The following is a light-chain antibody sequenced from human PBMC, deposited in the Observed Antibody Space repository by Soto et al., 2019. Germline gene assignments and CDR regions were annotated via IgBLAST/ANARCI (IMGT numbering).Light chain of an antibody. J-gene: IGKJ4*01. CDR3: QQYNNWPPLT. V-gene: IGKV3-15*01. CDR2: GAS. Sequence: EIVMTQSPATLSVSPGEGATLSCRASQSISSSLAWYQQQPGQAPRLLIYGASTRATGIPARFSGSGSGTEFTLTISSLQSEDFAVYYCQQYNNWPPLTFGGGTKVEIK. CDR1: QSISSS.